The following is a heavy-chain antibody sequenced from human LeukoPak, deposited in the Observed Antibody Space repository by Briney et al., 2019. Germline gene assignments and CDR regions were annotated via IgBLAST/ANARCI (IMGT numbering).Heavy chain of an antibody. D-gene: IGHD3-10*01. J-gene: IGHJ4*02. V-gene: IGHV3-15*01. CDR2: IKSKGDGETT. CDR3: TTDLGLTMIRGVIVN. Sequence: GGSLRLSCAASGFTFSNAWMSWVRQAPGKGLEWVGRIKSKGDGETTDNAAAVKGRFTMSRDDSKATLYLQMNYLEAEDTAVYYCTTDLGLTMIRGVIVNWGQGALVTVSS. CDR1: GFTFSNAW.